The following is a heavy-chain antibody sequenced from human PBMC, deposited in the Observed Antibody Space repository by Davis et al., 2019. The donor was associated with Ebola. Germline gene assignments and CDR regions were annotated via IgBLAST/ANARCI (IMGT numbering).Heavy chain of an antibody. V-gene: IGHV1-2*04. CDR2: INPNSGGT. J-gene: IGHJ4*02. D-gene: IGHD5-18*01. Sequence: GGSLRLSCKASGYTFTGYYMHWVRQAPGQGLEWMGWINPNSGGTNYAQKFQGWVTMTRDTSISTAYMELSRLRSEDTAVYYCARDGGYSYGWGFDYWGQGTLVTVSS. CDR3: ARDGGYSYGWGFDY. CDR1: GYTFTGYY.